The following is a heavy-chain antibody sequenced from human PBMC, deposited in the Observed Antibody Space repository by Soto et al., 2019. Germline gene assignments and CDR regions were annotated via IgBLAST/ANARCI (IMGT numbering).Heavy chain of an antibody. CDR3: ARDGDGWPEY. Sequence: QVQLVQSGAEVKKPGSSVKVSCKASGGTFSTYSVSWVRQAPGQGLEWMGRVIPILGVTHYAQKFQGRVTIAADKSTGTAYMEVSSLTSDDTAVYYCARDGDGWPEYWGQGTLVTVSS. CDR1: GGTFSTYS. D-gene: IGHD6-19*01. J-gene: IGHJ4*02. CDR2: VIPILGVT. V-gene: IGHV1-69*08.